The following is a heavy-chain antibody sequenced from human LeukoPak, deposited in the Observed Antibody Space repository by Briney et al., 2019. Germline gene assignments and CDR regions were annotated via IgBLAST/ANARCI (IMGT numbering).Heavy chain of an antibody. Sequence: SVTLSCKSSGATFSSYAISWVRQAPGQGLEWRGGFIPIIGTANYAQKFQGRVTITTDESTSTAYVELSSLRSEDTAVYYCARGYDFWSGYHPGYYYYMDVWGKGTTVTVSS. CDR1: GATFSSYA. D-gene: IGHD3-3*01. J-gene: IGHJ6*03. V-gene: IGHV1-69*05. CDR2: FIPIIGTA. CDR3: ARGYDFWSGYHPGYYYYMDV.